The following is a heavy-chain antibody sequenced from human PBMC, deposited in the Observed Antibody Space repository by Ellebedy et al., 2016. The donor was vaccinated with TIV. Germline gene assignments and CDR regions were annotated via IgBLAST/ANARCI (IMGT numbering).Heavy chain of an antibody. CDR1: GFTFSSYA. CDR2: ISGSGGST. V-gene: IGHV3-23*01. J-gene: IGHJ5*02. Sequence: GGSLRLSCAASGFTFSSYAMSWVRQAPGKGLEWVSAISGSGGSTYYADSVKGRFTISRDNSKNTLYLQMNSLRVEDTAVYYCAREGGSGSSYKSWIDPWGLGTLVTVSS. CDR3: AREGGSGSSYKSWIDP. D-gene: IGHD3-10*01.